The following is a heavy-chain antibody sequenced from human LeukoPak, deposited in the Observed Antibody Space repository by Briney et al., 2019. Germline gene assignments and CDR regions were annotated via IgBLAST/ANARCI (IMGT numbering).Heavy chain of an antibody. Sequence: GGSLRLSCAASGFTFSNYSMNWVRQAPGKGLEWVSYISRSSSTIYYAASVKGRFTISRDDAKNSLYLQMNSLRAEDTAVYYCARAKRNGFDIWGPGTMVTVSS. J-gene: IGHJ3*02. V-gene: IGHV3-48*01. CDR1: GFTFSNYS. CDR2: ISRSSSTI. CDR3: ARAKRNGFDI.